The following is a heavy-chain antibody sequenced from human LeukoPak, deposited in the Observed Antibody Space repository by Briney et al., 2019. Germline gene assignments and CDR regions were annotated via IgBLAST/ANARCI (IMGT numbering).Heavy chain of an antibody. J-gene: IGHJ3*02. CDR3: ARGPGPIAGAKNPFDI. D-gene: IGHD1-26*01. Sequence: GGSLRLSCAASGFTFSSYGMHWVRQAPGKGLEWVAVISYDGSNKYYADSVKGRFTISGDKSKDTLFLQMSSLRPEDTAVYYCARGPGPIAGAKNPFDIWGQGTMVTVSS. CDR2: ISYDGSNK. V-gene: IGHV3-30*03. CDR1: GFTFSSYG.